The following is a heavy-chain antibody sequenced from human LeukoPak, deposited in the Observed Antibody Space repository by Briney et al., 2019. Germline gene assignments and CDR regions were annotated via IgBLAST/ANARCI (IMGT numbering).Heavy chain of an antibody. CDR1: GGTFSSYA. J-gene: IGHJ4*02. Sequence: GASVKVSCKASGGTFSSYAISWVRPPPGQGLEWMGGIIPIFGTANYAQKFQGRVTITADESTSTAYMELSSLRSEDTAVYYCRYSSSAQYFDYWGQGTLVTVSS. CDR3: RYSSSAQYFDY. V-gene: IGHV1-69*13. CDR2: IIPIFGTA. D-gene: IGHD6-6*01.